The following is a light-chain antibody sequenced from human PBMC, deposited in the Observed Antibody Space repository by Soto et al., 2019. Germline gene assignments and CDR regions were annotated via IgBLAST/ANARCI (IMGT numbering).Light chain of an antibody. J-gene: IGLJ2*01. CDR3: DNWDSSTHV. V-gene: IGLV4-60*02. Sequence: QLVLTQSSSASASPGSSVTLTCTRSSWHSSCVIAWHQQQPPKAPRYLMMVKGSGRRDKVSGLPDRFSGSSSGSERYLTISNLQFEDEADYYWDNWDSSTHVFGGGTKVTVL. CDR1: SWHSSCV. CDR2: VKGSGRR.